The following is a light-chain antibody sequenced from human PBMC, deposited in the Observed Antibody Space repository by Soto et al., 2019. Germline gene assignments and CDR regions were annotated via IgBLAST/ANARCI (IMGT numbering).Light chain of an antibody. Sequence: VMTLSPATLSVSPGERATLSCRASHSVSINLAWYQQKPGQAPRLLIYAASTRATGIPARFSGSGSGTEFTLTISSLQSEDSAVYYCQQYHNWYSFGQGSKLEIK. J-gene: IGKJ2*03. V-gene: IGKV3-15*01. CDR1: HSVSIN. CDR2: AAS. CDR3: QQYHNWYS.